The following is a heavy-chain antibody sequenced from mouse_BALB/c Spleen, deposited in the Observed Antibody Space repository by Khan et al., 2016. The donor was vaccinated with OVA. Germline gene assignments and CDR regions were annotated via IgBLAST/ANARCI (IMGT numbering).Heavy chain of an antibody. CDR2: IYPFNDDT. Sequence: EVELVESGPELVKPGASVKMSCKASGYTFTSYVMHWVKQKPGLGLEWIGYIYPFNDDTKYNEKFKDKATLTSDKSSSTAYMELSSLTSEDSAVYYGAPVCTYYGSFAYWGQGTLVTVSA. D-gene: IGHD1-1*01. CDR1: GYTFTSYV. CDR3: APVCTYYGSFAY. V-gene: IGHV1S136*01. J-gene: IGHJ3*01.